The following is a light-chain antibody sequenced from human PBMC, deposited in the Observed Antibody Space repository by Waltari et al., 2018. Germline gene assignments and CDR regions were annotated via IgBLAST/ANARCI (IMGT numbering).Light chain of an antibody. CDR2: VGS. Sequence: DTQMTQSPSSLPASVGDRVTITCRASQSISNYLNWYQHKPGKAPKHLVYVGSILQSGVPSRLSGSGSGTDFTLTISSLQLEDLATYYCQQSYKAPYTFGQATNVEIK. CDR1: QSISNY. CDR3: QQSYKAPYT. V-gene: IGKV1-39*01. J-gene: IGKJ2*01.